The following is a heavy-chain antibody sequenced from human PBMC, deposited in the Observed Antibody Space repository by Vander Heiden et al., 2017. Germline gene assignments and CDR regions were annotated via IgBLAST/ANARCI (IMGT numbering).Heavy chain of an antibody. CDR2: IYYSGST. V-gene: IGHV4-59*11. CDR3: ATGDRGWLDP. J-gene: IGHJ5*02. Sequence: QVQLQESGPGLVRPSETLSLTSSVSGGSISGRHWNWIRQPPGKGREVIGDIYYSGSTNYNPSLKSRVTISVDTSQKQVSLKLTSVTAADTAVYYCATGDRGWLDPWGQGTLVTVSS. CDR1: GGSISGRH.